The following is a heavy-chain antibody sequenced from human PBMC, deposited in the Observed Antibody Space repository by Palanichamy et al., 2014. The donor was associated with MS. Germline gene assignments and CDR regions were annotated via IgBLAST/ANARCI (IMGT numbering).Heavy chain of an antibody. CDR3: ATCGDKHDWLDP. J-gene: IGHJ5*02. V-gene: IGHV4-39*01. Sequence: IYYSGRTYYNSSLKSRVTISVDTSKNQFSLKLTSVSAADTAVYYCATCGDKHDWLDPRGQGALVTVSS. CDR2: IYYSGRT. D-gene: IGHD3-10*01.